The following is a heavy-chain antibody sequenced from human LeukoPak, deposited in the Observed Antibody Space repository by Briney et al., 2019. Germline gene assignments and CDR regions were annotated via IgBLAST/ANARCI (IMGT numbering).Heavy chain of an antibody. Sequence: ASVKVSCKASGYTFTGYYMHWVRQAPGQGLEWMGWINPNSGGTNYAQKLQGRVTMTTDTSTSTAYMELRSLRSDDTAAYYCARDPQYYYGSGRNPNAFDIWGQGTMVTVSS. CDR3: ARDPQYYYGSGRNPNAFDI. CDR1: GYTFTGYY. CDR2: INPNSGGT. D-gene: IGHD3-10*01. V-gene: IGHV1-2*02. J-gene: IGHJ3*02.